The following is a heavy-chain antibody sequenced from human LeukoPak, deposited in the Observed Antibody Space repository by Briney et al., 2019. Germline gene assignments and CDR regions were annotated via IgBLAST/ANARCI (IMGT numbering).Heavy chain of an antibody. CDR3: ARSKGAGYYYGSGSPPRFDY. V-gene: IGHV3-53*01. D-gene: IGHD3-10*01. J-gene: IGHJ4*02. CDR2: IYSGGST. Sequence: PRGSLRLSCAASGFTVSSNYMSWVRQAPGKGLEWVSVIYSGGSTYYADSVKGRFTISRDNSKNTLYLQMNSLRAEDTAVYYCARSKGAGYYYGSGSPPRFDYWGQGTLVTVSS. CDR1: GFTVSSNY.